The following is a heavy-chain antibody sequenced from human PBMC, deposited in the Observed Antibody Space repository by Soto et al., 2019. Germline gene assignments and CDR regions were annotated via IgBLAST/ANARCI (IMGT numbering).Heavy chain of an antibody. D-gene: IGHD3-10*01. CDR1: GGPIISYY. Sequence: SETLSLTCNVSGGPIISYYWSWSRQSPGKGLEWIGQIFYTGNTNYNPSLKSRVTMSVDIPKKQFSLKLRSVTTADTAIYFCARNNVRGVSNSYNWMDPWGQGTLVTVSS. CDR3: ARNNVRGVSNSYNWMDP. CDR2: IFYTGNT. J-gene: IGHJ5*02. V-gene: IGHV4-59*01.